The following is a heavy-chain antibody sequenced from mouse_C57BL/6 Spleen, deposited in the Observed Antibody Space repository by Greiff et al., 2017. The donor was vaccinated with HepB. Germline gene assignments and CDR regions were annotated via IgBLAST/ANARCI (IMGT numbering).Heavy chain of an antibody. CDR1: GYSITSGYY. J-gene: IGHJ2*01. CDR3: ARDQGLGHLDY. CDR2: ISYDGSS. Sequence: EVQLVESGPGLVKPSQSLSLTCSVTGYSITSGYYWNWIRQFPGNKLEWMGYISYDGSSNYNPSLKNRISITRDTSKNQFFLKLNSVTTEDTATYYCARDQGLGHLDYWGQGTTLTVSS. D-gene: IGHD4-1*01. V-gene: IGHV3-6*01.